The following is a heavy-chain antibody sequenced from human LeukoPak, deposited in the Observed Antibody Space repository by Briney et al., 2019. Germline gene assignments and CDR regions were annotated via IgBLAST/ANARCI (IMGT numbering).Heavy chain of an antibody. V-gene: IGHV4-59*08. J-gene: IGHJ5*01. CDR3: VLAPNSNWFDF. D-gene: IGHD2-8*01. Sequence: SETLSLTCSVSGDSVSGFYWNWIRQSPGTGLEWIGNIHYSGNSNYNPSLKSRVTTSIDTSRNQFFLRLNSVTAADTAVYYCVLAPNSNWFDFWGQGTQVTVSS. CDR2: IHYSGNS. CDR1: GDSVSGFY.